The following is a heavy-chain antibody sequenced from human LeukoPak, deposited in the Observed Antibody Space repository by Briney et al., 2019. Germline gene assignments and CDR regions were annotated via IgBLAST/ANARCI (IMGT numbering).Heavy chain of an antibody. D-gene: IGHD3-10*01. V-gene: IGHV4-38-2*02. J-gene: IGHJ4*02. CDR3: ARVGQGSGYQFDY. Sequence: SETLSLTCTVSGYSISSGYYWGWIRQPPGKGLEWIGSIYHSGSTYYNPSLKSRVTISVDTSKNQFSLKLSSVTAADTAVYYCARVGQGSGYQFDYWGQGTLVTVSS. CDR2: IYHSGST. CDR1: GYSISSGYY.